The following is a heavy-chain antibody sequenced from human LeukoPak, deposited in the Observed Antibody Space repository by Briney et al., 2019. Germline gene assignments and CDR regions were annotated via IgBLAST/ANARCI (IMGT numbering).Heavy chain of an antibody. J-gene: IGHJ4*02. V-gene: IGHV3-64D*09. CDR3: MTRDTSGY. CDR2: IGTDGGGT. D-gene: IGHD3-10*01. CDR1: GFTFSNAW. Sequence: PGGSLRLSCAASGFTFSNAWMSWVRQAPGKGLEYVSAIGTDGGGTYYADSVKGRFTISRDKSKNTLYLQMRSLRAEDTAVYYCMTRDTSGYWGQGTLVTVSS.